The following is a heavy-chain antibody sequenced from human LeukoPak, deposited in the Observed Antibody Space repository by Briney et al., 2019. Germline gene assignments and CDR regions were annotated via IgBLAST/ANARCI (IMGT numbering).Heavy chain of an antibody. V-gene: IGHV1-69*05. J-gene: IGHJ4*02. CDR3: ASDLENYYDSSGPVFDY. CDR1: GGTFSSYA. D-gene: IGHD3-22*01. CDR2: IIPIFDTA. Sequence: EASVKVSCKASGGTFSSYAISWVRQAPGQGLEWMGRIIPIFDTANYAQKFQGRVTITTDESTSTAYMELSSLRSEDTAVYYCASDLENYYDSSGPVFDYWGQGTLVTVSS.